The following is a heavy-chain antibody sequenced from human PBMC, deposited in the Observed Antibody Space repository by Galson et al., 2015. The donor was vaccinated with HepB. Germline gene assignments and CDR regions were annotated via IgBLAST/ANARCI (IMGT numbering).Heavy chain of an antibody. Sequence: SLRLSCAASGFTFSSYAMHWVRQAPGKGLEWVAVISYDGSNKYYADSVKGRFTISRDNSKNTLYLQMNSLRAEDTAVYYCAKDTPAAPGAFDIWGQGTMVTVSS. D-gene: IGHD2-2*01. CDR2: ISYDGSNK. CDR3: AKDTPAAPGAFDI. CDR1: GFTFSSYA. J-gene: IGHJ3*02. V-gene: IGHV3-30*18.